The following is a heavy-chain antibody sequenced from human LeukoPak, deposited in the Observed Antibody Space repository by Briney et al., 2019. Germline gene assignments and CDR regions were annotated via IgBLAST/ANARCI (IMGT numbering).Heavy chain of an antibody. CDR3: AKGRHSSGWKSYFDY. V-gene: IGHV3-30*18. CDR1: GFTFSSYG. D-gene: IGHD6-19*01. Sequence: GGSLRLSCAASGFTFSSYGMHWVRQAPGKGLEGVAVISYDGSNKYYADSVKGRFTISRDNSKNTLYLQMNSLRAEDTAVYYCAKGRHSSGWKSYFDYWGQGTLVTVSS. J-gene: IGHJ4*02. CDR2: ISYDGSNK.